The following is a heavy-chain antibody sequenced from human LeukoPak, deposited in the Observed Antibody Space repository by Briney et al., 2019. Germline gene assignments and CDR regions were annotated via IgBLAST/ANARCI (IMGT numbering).Heavy chain of an antibody. CDR2: IYYSGST. V-gene: IGHV4-59*08. D-gene: IGHD6-25*01. CDR1: GGSISSYY. J-gene: IGHJ4*02. Sequence: SETLSLTCTVSGGSISSYYWSWIRQPPGKGLEWIGYIYYSGSTNYNPSLKSRVTISVDISKNHFSLELSSATAADTAIYYCARARTTSTATSFFDYWGQGTLVAVSS. CDR3: ARARTTSTATSFFDY.